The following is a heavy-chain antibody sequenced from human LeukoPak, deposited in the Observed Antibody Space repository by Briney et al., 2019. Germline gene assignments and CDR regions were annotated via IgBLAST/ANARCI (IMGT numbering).Heavy chain of an antibody. J-gene: IGHJ4*02. CDR1: GFSLSSNS. CDR2: MSTSATYI. Sequence: GGSLRLSCAASGFSLSSNSMNWFRHAPGRGLEWVSPMSTSATYIHYADSVKGRFTMSRDNDQNSPYLQMHSLRAEDTAVYYCGSWWLRSGSFFGWGQGTLVTVSS. V-gene: IGHV3-21*01. CDR3: GSWWLRSGSFFG. D-gene: IGHD5-12*01.